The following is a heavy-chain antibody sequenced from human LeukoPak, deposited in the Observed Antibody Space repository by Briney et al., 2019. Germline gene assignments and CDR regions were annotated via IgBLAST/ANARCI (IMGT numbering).Heavy chain of an antibody. D-gene: IGHD3-10*01. CDR1: GYTFTGYY. J-gene: IGHJ4*02. CDR2: INPHSGDT. CDR3: ASSPLWFGELLYFDY. Sequence: AASVKVSCKAFGYTFTGYYIHWVRQAPGQGLEWMGWINPHSGDTNYAQNFQGWVTMTTDTSTSTAYMELRSLRSDDTAVYYCASSPLWFGELLYFDYWGQGTLVTVSS. V-gene: IGHV1-2*04.